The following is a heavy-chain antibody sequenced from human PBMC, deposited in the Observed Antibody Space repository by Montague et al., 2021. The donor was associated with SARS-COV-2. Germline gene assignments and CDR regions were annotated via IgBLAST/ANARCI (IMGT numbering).Heavy chain of an antibody. J-gene: IGHJ6*02. CDR3: ARDGADYSFAYYHEMDV. D-gene: IGHD5-12*01. CDR2: LYNSGST. V-gene: IGHV4-4*07. Sequence: SETLSLTCTVSGASVRTYYWSWIRQSSGKTLEWMGRLYNSGSTYXNPSFKSRVTMSLDTSKNLFSLNLSSMTAADTAVYYCARDGADYSFAYYHEMDVWGQGIAVTVSS. CDR1: GASVRTYY.